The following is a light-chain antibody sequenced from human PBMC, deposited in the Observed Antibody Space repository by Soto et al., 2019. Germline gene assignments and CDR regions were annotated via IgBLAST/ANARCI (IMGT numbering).Light chain of an antibody. J-gene: IGKJ2*01. CDR1: QVIGSRY. V-gene: IGKV3-20*01. CDR3: QQFGSSIPHT. CDR2: GAS. Sequence: EIVMTQSPGTLSLSPGERATISCRASQVIGSRYLTWYHQKSGQAPRLIIYGASSRATGIPDRFSGSGSGTAFTLTISRLEPEDFGVYYCQQFGSSIPHTFGQGTKLEIK.